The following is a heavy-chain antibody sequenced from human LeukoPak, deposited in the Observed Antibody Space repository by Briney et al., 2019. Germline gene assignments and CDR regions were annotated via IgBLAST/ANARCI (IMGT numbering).Heavy chain of an antibody. CDR2: IRYDGSNK. CDR3: AKDRAGVFNFDY. D-gene: IGHD6-13*01. Sequence: GSLRLSCAASGFTFSSYAMHWVRQAPGKGLEWVAFIRYDGSNKYYADSVKGRFTISRDNSKNTLYLQMNSLRAEDTAVYYCAKDRAGVFNFDYWGQGTLVTVSS. J-gene: IGHJ4*02. V-gene: IGHV3-30*02. CDR1: GFTFSSYA.